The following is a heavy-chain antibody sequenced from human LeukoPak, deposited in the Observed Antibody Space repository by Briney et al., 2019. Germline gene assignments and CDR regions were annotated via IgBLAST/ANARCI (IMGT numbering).Heavy chain of an antibody. CDR3: ARHGHCTNGGCYSNYYYYMDV. D-gene: IGHD2-8*01. Sequence: PGESLKISCTGSGYSFTSYWIVWVRQMHGKGLELMWIIYPDDSGTRYSPSFEGQVIISVDKSSNTACLQWSSLTASDTATYYCARHGHCTNGGCYSNYYYYMDVWGKGTTVTVSS. CDR1: GYSFTSYW. J-gene: IGHJ6*03. V-gene: IGHV5-51*01. CDR2: IYPDDSGT.